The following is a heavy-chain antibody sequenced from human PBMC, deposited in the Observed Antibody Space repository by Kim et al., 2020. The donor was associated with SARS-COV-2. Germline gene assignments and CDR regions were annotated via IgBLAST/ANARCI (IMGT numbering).Heavy chain of an antibody. CDR2: IFYTGST. V-gene: IGHV4-39*01. J-gene: IGHJ4*01. D-gene: IGHD3-22*01. CDR1: GGSISSGSYY. CDR3: ASLEGRLLLLSYFDY. Sequence: SETLSLTCTVSGGSISSGSYYWGWIRQPPGKGLEWIGSIFYTGSTYYSPSLKSRVTISVDTSKNQFSLTLSSVTAADTAVYYFASLEGRLLLLSYFDYWG.